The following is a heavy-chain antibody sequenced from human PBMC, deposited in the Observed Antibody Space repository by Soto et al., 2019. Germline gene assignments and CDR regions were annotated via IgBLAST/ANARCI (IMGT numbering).Heavy chain of an antibody. V-gene: IGHV3-9*01. J-gene: IGHJ1*01. CDR3: LKDESINWYSGHFRH. CDR2: INWNSGSI. CDR1: GFTFDDYA. D-gene: IGHD6-13*01. Sequence: EVQLVESGGGLVQPGRSLRLSCAASGFTFDDYAMHWVRQVTGKGLEWVSGINWNSGSIGYGDSVKGRFAISRDNAKNPLHPQMNRLSAEDTAFYYCLKDESINWYSGHFRHWGQGTLVTVSS.